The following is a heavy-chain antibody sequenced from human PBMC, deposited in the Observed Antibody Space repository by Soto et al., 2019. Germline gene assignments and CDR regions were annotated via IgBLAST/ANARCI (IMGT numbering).Heavy chain of an antibody. CDR2: VYWDDDK. CDR1: GFSLSTSGVG. J-gene: IGHJ4*02. Sequence: QITLKESGPPLVKPTQTLTLTCTFSGFSLSTSGVGVVWLRQPPGKALEWLALVYWDDDKRYSPSLKSRLTITQDTSKNQVVLTMNNMDHVDTATYYCAHSSSRWPLGYWGQGALVTVFS. CDR3: AHSSSRWPLGY. D-gene: IGHD4-17*01. V-gene: IGHV2-5*02.